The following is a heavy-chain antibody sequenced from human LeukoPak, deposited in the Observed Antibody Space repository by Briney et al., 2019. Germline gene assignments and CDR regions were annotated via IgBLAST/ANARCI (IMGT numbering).Heavy chain of an antibody. CDR2: ISSDGDNK. Sequence: PGRSLRLSCAASGFALSTYAMHWVRQAPGKGLEWVAVISSDGDNKYYADSVKGRFTSYRDNSKGALFLQMNSLRADDSAVYYCARDHFRVVVMTVHYYYYGMDVWGQGTTVTVSS. CDR1: GFALSTYA. D-gene: IGHD2-8*01. V-gene: IGHV3-30-3*01. J-gene: IGHJ6*02. CDR3: ARDHFRVVVMTVHYYYYGMDV.